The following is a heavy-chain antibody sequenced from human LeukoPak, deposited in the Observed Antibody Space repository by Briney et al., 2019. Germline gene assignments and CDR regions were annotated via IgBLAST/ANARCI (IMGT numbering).Heavy chain of an antibody. D-gene: IGHD4-17*01. J-gene: IGHJ4*02. CDR3: ASVTYVDDMLYQYFDY. Sequence: SETLSLTCAVSSYSISSGSYWGWMRQSPGKGLEWVGSIFHSGNSYYNPSLKSRLTMSVYTSNNQFSLKLTSVTAADTALYSCASVTYVDDMLYQYFDYWGQGILVTVSS. CDR2: IFHSGNS. CDR1: SYSISSGSY. V-gene: IGHV4-38-2*01.